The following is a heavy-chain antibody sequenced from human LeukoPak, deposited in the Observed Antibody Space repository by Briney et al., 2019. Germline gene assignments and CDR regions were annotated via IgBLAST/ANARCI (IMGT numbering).Heavy chain of an antibody. CDR3: AREGTRGSDSNGMDV. J-gene: IGHJ6*04. V-gene: IGHV1-2*04. CDR1: GYTFTGYY. Sequence: ASVKVSCKASGYTFTGYYMHWVRQAPGQGLEWMGWINPNSGGTSYAQKFQGWVTMTRDTSISTAYMELSRLRSDDTAVYYCAREGTRGSDSNGMDVWGKGTTVTVSS. CDR2: INPNSGGT. D-gene: IGHD3-10*01.